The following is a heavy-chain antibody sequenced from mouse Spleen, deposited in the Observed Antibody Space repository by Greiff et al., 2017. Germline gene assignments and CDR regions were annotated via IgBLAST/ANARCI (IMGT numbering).Heavy chain of an antibody. CDR2: IYPGSGNT. V-gene: IGHV1-76*01. CDR3: ARGPYYGYDSAWFAY. J-gene: IGHJ3*01. D-gene: IGHD2-2*01. Sequence: VKVVESGAELVRPGASVKLSCKASGYTFTDYYINWVKQRPGQGLEWIARIYPGSGNTYYNEKFKGKATLTAEKSSSTAYMQLSSLTSEDSAVYFCARGPYYGYDSAWFAYWGQGTLVTVSA. CDR1: GYTFTDYY.